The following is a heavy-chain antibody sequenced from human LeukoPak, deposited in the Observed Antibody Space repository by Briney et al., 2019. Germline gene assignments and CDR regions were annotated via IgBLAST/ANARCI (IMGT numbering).Heavy chain of an antibody. CDR3: ARDGYDGSYLDFDY. D-gene: IGHD1-26*01. J-gene: IGHJ4*02. V-gene: IGHV1-2*02. CDR1: GYTFTGYY. Sequence: ASVKVSCKASGYTFTGYYMHWVRQAPGQGLEWMGWINPNSGGTNYAQKFQGRVTMTSDTSISTAYMELSRLRSDDTAVYYCARDGYDGSYLDFDYWGQGTLVTVSS. CDR2: INPNSGGT.